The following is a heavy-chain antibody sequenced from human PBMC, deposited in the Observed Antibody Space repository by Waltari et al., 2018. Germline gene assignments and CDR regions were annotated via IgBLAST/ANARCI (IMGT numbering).Heavy chain of an antibody. J-gene: IGHJ6*02. Sequence: EVQLVESGGGLVQPGGSLRLSCAASGFTFSSYWMSWVRQAPGKGLEWVANIKQEGSEKYYVDSVKGRFTISRDNAKNSLYLQMNSLRAEDTAVYYCARGEQQLDYYGMDVWGQGTTVTVSS. CDR1: GFTFSSYW. CDR2: IKQEGSEK. D-gene: IGHD6-13*01. CDR3: ARGEQQLDYYGMDV. V-gene: IGHV3-7*01.